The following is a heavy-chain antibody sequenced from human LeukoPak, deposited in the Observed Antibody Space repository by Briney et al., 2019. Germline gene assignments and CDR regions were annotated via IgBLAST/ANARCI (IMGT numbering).Heavy chain of an antibody. CDR3: AAWGSLVVAFDI. J-gene: IGHJ3*02. D-gene: IGHD2-2*01. CDR1: GFTFSCYA. Sequence: GGSLRLFCGASGFTFSCYAMSWVRQAPGKGLEWVSALSGSGGSTYYADAVKGRFTISRDNSKNTLYLQMNSLRAEDTAVYYCAAWGSLVVAFDIWGQGTMVTVSS. CDR2: LSGSGGST. V-gene: IGHV3-23*01.